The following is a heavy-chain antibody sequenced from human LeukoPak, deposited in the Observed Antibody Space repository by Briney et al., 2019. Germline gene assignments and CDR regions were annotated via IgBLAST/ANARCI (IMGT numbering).Heavy chain of an antibody. CDR1: GYTFTDHY. CDR2: INPNGGGT. CDR3: ARGVDTDYFDY. J-gene: IGHJ4*02. D-gene: IGHD5-18*01. V-gene: IGHV1-2*02. Sequence: ASVKVSCKTFGYTFTDHYTHWVRQAPGQGLEWMGWINPNGGGTKYEEKFQGRVTMTRDTSTSTGYMEVNRLRYDDTAVYYCARGVDTDYFDYWGQGNLVTVSS.